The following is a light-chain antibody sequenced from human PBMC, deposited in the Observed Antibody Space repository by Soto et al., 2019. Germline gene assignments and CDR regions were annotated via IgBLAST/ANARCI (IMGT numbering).Light chain of an antibody. J-gene: IGKJ2*02. CDR2: LAP. CDR1: QSLLHGNGYNY. V-gene: IGKV2-28*01. CDR3: MQALQTPWT. Sequence: DIVMTQSPLSLPVTPGEPASISCRSSQSLLHGNGYNYLDWYLQKPGQSPQLLIYLAPSRASGVPDRVSGSGSGTDFTLKISRVEAEDVGVYYCMQALQTPWTFGQGTKLEIK.